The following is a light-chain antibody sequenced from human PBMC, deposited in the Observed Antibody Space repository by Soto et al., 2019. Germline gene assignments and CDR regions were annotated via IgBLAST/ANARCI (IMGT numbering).Light chain of an antibody. Sequence: QAVVTQPPSASGTPGQRVTMSCSGSGSNIGPNYVYWFQQFPGTAPKLLIYNNDQRPSGVPDRFSGSKSGTSASLDISGLRSDDEADYYCAAWDDSLSGRVFGGGTKVTVL. CDR2: NND. V-gene: IGLV1-47*02. CDR3: AAWDDSLSGRV. J-gene: IGLJ2*01. CDR1: GSNIGPNY.